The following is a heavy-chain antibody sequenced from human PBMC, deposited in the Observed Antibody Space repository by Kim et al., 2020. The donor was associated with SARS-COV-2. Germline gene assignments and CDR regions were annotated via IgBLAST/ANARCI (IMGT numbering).Heavy chain of an antibody. J-gene: IGHJ2*01. Sequence: SETLSLTCTVSGGSISSGGYYWSWIRQHPGKGLEWIGYMSYGGSTYYNPSLKSRITTSLDTSKNQVSLKLSSVTAAATAVYYCARDQIYFDLWGPAILVTVPA. CDR2: MSYGGST. CDR3: ARDQIYFDL. V-gene: IGHV4-31*03. CDR1: GGSISSGGYY.